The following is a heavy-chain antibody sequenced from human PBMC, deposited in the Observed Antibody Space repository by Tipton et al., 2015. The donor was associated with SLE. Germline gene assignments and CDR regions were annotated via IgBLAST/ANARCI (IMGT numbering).Heavy chain of an antibody. CDR1: GFTFSSYE. V-gene: IGHV3-48*03. CDR2: ISSSGSTI. J-gene: IGHJ4*02. D-gene: IGHD4-17*01. CDR3: ARDLTGSWDGDMYFDY. Sequence: SLRLSCAASGFTFSSYEMNWVRQAPGKGLEWVSYISSSGSTIYYADSVKGRFTISRDNAKNSLYLQMNSLRAEDTAVYYCARDLTGSWDGDMYFDYWGQGTLVTVSS.